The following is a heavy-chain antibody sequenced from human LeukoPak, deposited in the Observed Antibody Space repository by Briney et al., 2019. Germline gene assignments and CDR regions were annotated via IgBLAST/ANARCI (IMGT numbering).Heavy chain of an antibody. CDR3: ARRKLPLTGSTGYDWFDP. CDR1: GGNFNNIP. Sequence: ASVKVSCKASGGNFNNIPISWVRQAPGQGLEWMGRIMPILNRTTYAQKFQGRVTITADKSTGTAYMEMNSLTSEDTAVYYCARRKLPLTGSTGYDWFDPWGQGTLVTVSS. J-gene: IGHJ5*02. CDR2: IMPILNRT. V-gene: IGHV1-69*02. D-gene: IGHD3-9*01.